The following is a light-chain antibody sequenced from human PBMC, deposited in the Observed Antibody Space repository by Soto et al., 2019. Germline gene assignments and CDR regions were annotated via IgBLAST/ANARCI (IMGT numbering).Light chain of an antibody. CDR2: EIY. CDR3: SLSAGINNHV. Sequence: QSALTQPPSASGSPGQSVTITCTGTSSDVGGYNYVSWYQQHPGKAPKLMIYEIYKRPSGVPDRFSGSKSANTASLTVSGLQAADEADYYCSLSAGINNHVLGTGTKVTV. J-gene: IGLJ1*01. CDR1: SSDVGGYNY. V-gene: IGLV2-8*01.